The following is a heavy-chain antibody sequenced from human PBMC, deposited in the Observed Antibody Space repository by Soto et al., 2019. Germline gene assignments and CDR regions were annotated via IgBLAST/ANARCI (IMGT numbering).Heavy chain of an antibody. CDR3: AGGRKIAVAGTYYYNLDV. J-gene: IGHJ6*03. D-gene: IGHD6-19*01. V-gene: IGHV1-3*01. Sequence: EASVKVSCKASGYTFTTYAMQWVRQAPGQRLEWMGWINGGNGNTKYSQKFQDRVTITRDTSASTAYMELSSLRSEDTAVYYCAGGRKIAVAGTYYYNLDVGGKGTRAT. CDR2: INGGNGNT. CDR1: GYTFTTYA.